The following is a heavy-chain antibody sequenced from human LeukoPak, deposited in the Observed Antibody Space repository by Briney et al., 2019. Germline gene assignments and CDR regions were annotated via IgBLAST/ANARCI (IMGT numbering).Heavy chain of an antibody. V-gene: IGHV1-18*01. CDR1: GYTFTSYG. CDR3: ARDLEYYYDSSGYFDY. Sequence: ASVRVSCKASGYTFTSYGISWVRQAPGQGLEWMGWISAYNGNTNYAQKLQGRVTMTTDTSTSTAYMELRSLRSDDTAVYYCARDLEYYYDSSGYFDYWGQGTLVTVSS. D-gene: IGHD3-22*01. J-gene: IGHJ4*02. CDR2: ISAYNGNT.